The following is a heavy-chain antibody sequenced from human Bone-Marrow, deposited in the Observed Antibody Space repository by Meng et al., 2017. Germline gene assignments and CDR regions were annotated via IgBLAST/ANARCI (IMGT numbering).Heavy chain of an antibody. Sequence: QVQLQEWGAGLLKPSETLSLPCAVYGGSFSGYYWSWIRQPPGKGLEWIGEINHSGSTNYNPSLKSRVTISVDTSKNQFSLKLSSVTAADTAVYYCARVGVVVITPNWFDPWGQGTLVTVSS. D-gene: IGHD3-22*01. CDR1: GGSFSGYY. J-gene: IGHJ5*02. CDR3: ARVGVVVITPNWFDP. CDR2: INHSGST. V-gene: IGHV4-34*01.